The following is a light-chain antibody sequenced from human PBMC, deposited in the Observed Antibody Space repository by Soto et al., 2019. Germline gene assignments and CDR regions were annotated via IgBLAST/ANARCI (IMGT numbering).Light chain of an antibody. CDR3: QQYNSYSFT. Sequence: DIQMTQSPSTLSASVGDRVTITCRASQSISSWLAWYQQKPGKAPNLLIYDASSLESGVPSRFSGSGSGTEFTLTISSLQPDDFATYYCQQYNSYSFTFGGGTEVEIK. CDR2: DAS. V-gene: IGKV1-5*01. J-gene: IGKJ4*01. CDR1: QSISSW.